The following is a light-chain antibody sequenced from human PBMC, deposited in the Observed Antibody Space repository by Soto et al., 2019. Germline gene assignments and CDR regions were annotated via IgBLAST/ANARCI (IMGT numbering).Light chain of an antibody. J-gene: IGLJ1*01. CDR1: SSDVGSYIY. CDR3: VSYTTFSSYV. Sequence: QSALTQPASVSGSPGQSITISCTGTSSDVGSYIYVSWYQHHPGKAPKLMIYDVSNRPSGVSNRFSGFKSGNTASLTISGLQAEDEAEYYCVSYTTFSSYVFGTGTKLTVL. V-gene: IGLV2-14*01. CDR2: DVS.